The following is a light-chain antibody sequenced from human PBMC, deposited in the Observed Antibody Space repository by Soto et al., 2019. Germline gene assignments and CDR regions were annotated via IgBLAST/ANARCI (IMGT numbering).Light chain of an antibody. CDR2: DVS. Sequence: QSALTQPASVSGSPGQSITISCTGTSSDVGGYNYVSWYQQHPGKAPKLMIYDVSNRPSGVSNRFSGSKSGNTASLTISGLQAEDEAYYYCSSYTIRSTPPYVFGTGTKVTVL. CDR1: SSDVGGYNY. CDR3: SSYTIRSTPPYV. V-gene: IGLV2-14*01. J-gene: IGLJ1*01.